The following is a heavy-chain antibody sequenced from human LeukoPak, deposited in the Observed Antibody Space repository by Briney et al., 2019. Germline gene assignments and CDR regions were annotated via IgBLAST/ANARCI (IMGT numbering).Heavy chain of an antibody. V-gene: IGHV3-49*04. CDR1: GFTFGDYA. CDR3: TRVYDFWSGYYGRYYYYMDV. CDR2: IRSKAYGGTT. Sequence: PGGSLRPSCTASGFTFGDYAMSWVRQAPGKGLEWVGFIRSKAYGGTTEYAASVKGKFTISRDDSKNIAYLQMNSLKTEDTAVYYCTRVYDFWSGYYGRYYYYMDVWGKGTTVTVSS. D-gene: IGHD3-3*01. J-gene: IGHJ6*03.